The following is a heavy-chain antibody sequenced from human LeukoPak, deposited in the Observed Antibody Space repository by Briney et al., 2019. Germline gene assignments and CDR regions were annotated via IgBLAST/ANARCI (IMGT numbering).Heavy chain of an antibody. CDR2: MYYSGST. V-gene: IGHV4-39*01. J-gene: IGHJ4*02. Sequence: PWVTLSLTCTVSGGSISSSSYYWGWIRQPPGKGLEWIGSMYYSGSTYYKPSLKSRVTISVDTSKNQFSLKLSSVTAADTAVYYCARSRHCSSTSCYSFDYWGQGTLVTVSS. D-gene: IGHD2-2*01. CDR3: ARSRHCSSTSCYSFDY. CDR1: GGSISSSSYY.